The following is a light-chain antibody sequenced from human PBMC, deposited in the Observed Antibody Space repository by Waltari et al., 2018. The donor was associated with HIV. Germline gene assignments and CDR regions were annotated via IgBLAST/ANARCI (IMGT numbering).Light chain of an antibody. Sequence: QSVLAQPPSVSGAPGQRVTISCSGSGSNIRSNYVNWYQQLPVTAPRVLIYNDDERPSGCPCRLSGSKAGTTASLASSGLQSEDEADYYCAAWDDTLKVYVFGTGTKVTVL. CDR3: AAWDDTLKVYV. CDR1: GSNIRSNY. J-gene: IGLJ1*01. V-gene: IGLV1-44*01. CDR2: NDD.